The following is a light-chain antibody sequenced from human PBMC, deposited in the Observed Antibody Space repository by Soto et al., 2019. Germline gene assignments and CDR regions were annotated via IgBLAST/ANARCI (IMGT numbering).Light chain of an antibody. CDR3: QQYGNSPQT. J-gene: IGKJ1*01. CDR2: GAS. V-gene: IGKV3-20*01. CDR1: QSLRSTY. Sequence: EIVLTQSPGTLSLSPGEGATLACRASQSLRSTYLAWYQQEPGQAPRLLIYGASSRATGIPDRFSGSGSGTDFTLTISRLEPEDFAVYYCQQYGNSPQTFGQGTKVDTK.